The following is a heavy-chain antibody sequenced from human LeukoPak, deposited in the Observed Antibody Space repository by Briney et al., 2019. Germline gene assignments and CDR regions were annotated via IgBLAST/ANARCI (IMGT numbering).Heavy chain of an antibody. CDR2: IYSGGST. J-gene: IGHJ6*02. V-gene: IGHV3-53*01. CDR3: ARTLPDFYYYGMDV. D-gene: IGHD1-14*01. CDR1: GFTVSSNY. Sequence: GGSLRLSCAASGFTVSSNYMIWVRQAPRKGLEWVSLIYSGGSTYYADSVKGRFTISRDNSKNTLYLQMNSLRAEDTAVYYCARTLPDFYYYGMDVWGQGTTVTVSS.